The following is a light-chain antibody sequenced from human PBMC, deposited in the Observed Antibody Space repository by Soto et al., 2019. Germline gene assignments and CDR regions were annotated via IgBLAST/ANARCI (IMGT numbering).Light chain of an antibody. Sequence: QSVLTQPRSVSGSPRQSVTMSCTGTSSDVGGYNYVSWYQQHPGKAPKLMIYGVTERPSGVPDRFSGSKSGNTASLTISGLQAEDEADYYCCSYAGSYTWVFGGGTQLTVL. CDR2: GVT. J-gene: IGLJ3*02. V-gene: IGLV2-11*01. CDR1: SSDVGGYNY. CDR3: CSYAGSYTWV.